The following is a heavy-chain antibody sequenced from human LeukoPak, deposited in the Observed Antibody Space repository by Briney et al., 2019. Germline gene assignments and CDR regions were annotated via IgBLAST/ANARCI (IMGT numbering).Heavy chain of an antibody. CDR1: GYTFTSYG. CDR3: ARDLGYSYGPTFDY. CDR2: ISPYNGNT. D-gene: IGHD5-18*01. V-gene: IGHV1-18*01. J-gene: IGHJ4*02. Sequence: GASVKASCKASGYTFTSYGISWVRQAPGQGLEWMGWISPYNGNTNYAQKLQGRVTMTTDASTSTAYMELRSLRSDDTAVYYCARDLGYSYGPTFDYWGQGTLVTVSS.